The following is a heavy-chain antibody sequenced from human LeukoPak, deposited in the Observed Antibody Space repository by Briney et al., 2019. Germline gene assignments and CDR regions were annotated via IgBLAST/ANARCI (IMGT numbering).Heavy chain of an antibody. Sequence: SETLSLTCTVSGGSISSTPYYWGWIRQPPGKGLEWIGNIYYSGSTYYNPSLKSRVTISVDTSKNQFSLNLSSVTAADTAVYYCARQNAGKSLAWGQGTLVTVSS. D-gene: IGHD1-14*01. V-gene: IGHV4-39*01. CDR1: GGSISSTPYY. CDR2: IYYSGST. J-gene: IGHJ5*02. CDR3: ARQNAGKSLA.